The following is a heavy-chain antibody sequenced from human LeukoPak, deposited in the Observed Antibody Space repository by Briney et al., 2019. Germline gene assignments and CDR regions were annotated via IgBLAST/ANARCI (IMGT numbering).Heavy chain of an antibody. CDR1: GFTFSSYG. Sequence: PGRSLRLSCAASGFTFSSYGMHWVRQAPGKGLEWVAVISYDGSNKYYADSVKGRFTISRDNSKNTLYLQMNSLRAEDTALYYCAKEGGTRGTFDVWGQGTMVTVSS. CDR3: AKEGGTRGTFDV. CDR2: ISYDGSNK. V-gene: IGHV3-30*18. J-gene: IGHJ3*01. D-gene: IGHD3/OR15-3a*01.